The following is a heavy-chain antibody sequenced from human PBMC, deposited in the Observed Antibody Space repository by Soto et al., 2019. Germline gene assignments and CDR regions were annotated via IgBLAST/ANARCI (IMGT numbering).Heavy chain of an antibody. V-gene: IGHV1-69*01. J-gene: IGHJ6*02. CDR1: GGTFSSYA. CDR3: ARGEGITQSYYYYGMDV. CDR2: MIAIFGTA. Sequence: QVQLVQSGAEVKKPGSSVKVSCKASGGTFSSYAISWVRQAPGQGLAWMGGMIAIFGTANYAQKFQGRVTITADESTSKAYKELSSLRSEDAAGYYCARGEGITQSYYYYGMDVWGQGTTVTVSS. D-gene: IGHD3-10*01.